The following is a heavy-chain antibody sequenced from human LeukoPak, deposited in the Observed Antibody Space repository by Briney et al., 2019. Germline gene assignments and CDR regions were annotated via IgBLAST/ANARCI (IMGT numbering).Heavy chain of an antibody. CDR2: ISYDGSNK. CDR3: AKGRLRFLEWLFDY. D-gene: IGHD3-3*01. CDR1: GFTFSSYA. J-gene: IGHJ4*02. Sequence: GGSLRLSCATSGFTFSSYAMHWVRQAPGRGLEWVAVISYDGSNKYYADSVKGRFTISRDNSKNTLYLQMNSLRAEDTAVYYCAKGRLRFLEWLFDYWGQGTLVTVSS. V-gene: IGHV3-30-3*01.